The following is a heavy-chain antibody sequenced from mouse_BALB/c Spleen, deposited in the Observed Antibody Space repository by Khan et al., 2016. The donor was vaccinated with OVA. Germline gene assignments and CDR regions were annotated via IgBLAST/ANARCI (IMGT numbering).Heavy chain of an antibody. CDR2: IWAGGST. V-gene: IGHV2-9*02. D-gene: IGHD2-4*01. Sequence: QVQLKESGPGLVAPSQSLSITCTVSGFSLTAYGVHWVRQPPGKGLEWLGIIWAGGSTNYNSALMSRLSISKDNSKSQVFLKMNSLQIDDTAMYYCAIAWVITTDRFDYWGQGTTLTVAS. J-gene: IGHJ2*01. CDR1: GFSLTAYG. CDR3: AIAWVITTDRFDY.